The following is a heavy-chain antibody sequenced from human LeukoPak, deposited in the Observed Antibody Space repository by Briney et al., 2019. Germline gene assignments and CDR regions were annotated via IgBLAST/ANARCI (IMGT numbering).Heavy chain of an antibody. CDR2: IYHSGST. D-gene: IGHD3-3*01. CDR3: ARGLARFPRNALDY. J-gene: IGHJ4*02. Sequence: SETLSLTCTVSGYSISSGYYWGWIRQPPGKGLEWIGSIYHSGSTYYNPSLKSRVSMSVDTSKNQFSLKLSSVTAADTAVYYCARGLARFPRNALDYWGQGTLVTVSS. CDR1: GYSISSGYY. V-gene: IGHV4-38-2*02.